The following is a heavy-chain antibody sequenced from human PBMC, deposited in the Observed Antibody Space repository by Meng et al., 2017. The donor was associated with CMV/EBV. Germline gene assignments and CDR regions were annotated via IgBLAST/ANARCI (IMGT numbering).Heavy chain of an antibody. D-gene: IGHD6-13*01. CDR2: ISGSGGST. CDR3: AKEGHEYLAAGYNWFDP. CDR1: GFPFSSYA. J-gene: IGHJ5*02. V-gene: IGHV3-23*01. Sequence: GESLKIPCAASGFPFSSYAMSWVRQAPGKGLEWVSAISGSGGSTYYPDSVKGRFTISRDNSKNTLYLQMNSLRAEDTAVYYCAKEGHEYLAAGYNWFDPWGQGTLVTVSS.